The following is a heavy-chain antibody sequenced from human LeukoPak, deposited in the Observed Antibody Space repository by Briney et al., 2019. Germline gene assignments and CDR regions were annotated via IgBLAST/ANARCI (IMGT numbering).Heavy chain of an antibody. CDR2: INPNSGGT. V-gene: IGHV1-2*02. J-gene: IGHJ4*02. CDR1: GYTFTGYY. Sequence: ASVKVSCKASGYTFTGYYMHWVRQAPGQGLEWMGWINPNSGGTNYAQKFQGRVTMTRDTSISTAYMELSRLRSDDTAVYYCARSPRFHNQYYFDYWGQGTLVTVSS. D-gene: IGHD1-14*01. CDR3: ARSPRFHNQYYFDY.